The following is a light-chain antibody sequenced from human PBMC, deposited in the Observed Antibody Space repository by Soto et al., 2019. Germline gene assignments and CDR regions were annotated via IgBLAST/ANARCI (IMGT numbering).Light chain of an antibody. CDR2: EVS. Sequence: QSVLTQPASVSGSPGQSITISCTGTSSDVGGYNYVSWYQQQSGKAPKLMIHEVSNRPSGVSSRFSGSKSGNTASLTISGLQAEDEADYYCSSYTSSLAYVFGIGTKVTVL. CDR1: SSDVGGYNY. CDR3: SSYTSSLAYV. V-gene: IGLV2-14*01. J-gene: IGLJ1*01.